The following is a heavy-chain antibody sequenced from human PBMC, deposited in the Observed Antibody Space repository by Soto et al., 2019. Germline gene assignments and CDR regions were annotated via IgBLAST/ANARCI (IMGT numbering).Heavy chain of an antibody. CDR2: IRQSGDRS. Sequence: GGSLRLSCAASGFIFSNFAMYWVRRAPGKGLEWVSSIRQSGDRSSYADSAKGRFTISRDNSKNTLYLQMNGLRLGDTAVYYCVTAVRTRLDNWGPGTLVTVSS. J-gene: IGHJ4*02. CDR1: GFIFSNFA. CDR3: VTAVRTRLDN. V-gene: IGHV3-23*01. D-gene: IGHD3-10*01.